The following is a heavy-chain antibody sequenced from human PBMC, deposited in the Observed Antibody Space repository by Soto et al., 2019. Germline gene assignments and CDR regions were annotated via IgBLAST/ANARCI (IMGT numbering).Heavy chain of an antibody. CDR3: ARDSVNWNVMDV. CDR1: GFTFSSQW. CDR2: ITSDGSST. D-gene: IGHD1-1*01. J-gene: IGHJ6*02. Sequence: EVQLVESGGGLVQPGGSLRLSCAASGFTFSSQWMHWVRQAPGKGLVWVSRITSDGSSTTYADSVKGRFTISRDNAKNTLYLPMNSLRAEDTAVYYCARDSVNWNVMDVWGQGTTVTVSS. V-gene: IGHV3-74*01.